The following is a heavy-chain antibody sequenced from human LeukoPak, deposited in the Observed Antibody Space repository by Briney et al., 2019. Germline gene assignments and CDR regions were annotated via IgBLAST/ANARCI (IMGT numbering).Heavy chain of an antibody. D-gene: IGHD4-17*01. CDR3: ARDPKGDYGDYGH. Sequence: SGGSLRLSCAASGFTFSSYSMNWVRQAPGKGLEWVSSISSSSSYIYYADSVKGRFTISRDNAKNSLYLQMNSLRAEDTAVYYCARDPKGDYGDYGHWGQGTLVTVSS. CDR1: GFTFSSYS. CDR2: ISSSSSYI. J-gene: IGHJ4*02. V-gene: IGHV3-21*01.